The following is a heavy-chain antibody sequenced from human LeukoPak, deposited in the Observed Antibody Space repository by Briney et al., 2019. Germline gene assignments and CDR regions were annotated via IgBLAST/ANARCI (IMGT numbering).Heavy chain of an antibody. J-gene: IGHJ1*01. CDR3: ARGGTRHYFQH. CDR1: GGSINIGGYY. Sequence: SETLSLTCTVSGGSINIGGYYCSWIRQPPGKGLGWIGYIYYSGSTNYNPSLKSRVTVSVDTSKNQFSLKLSSVTAADTAVYYCARGGTRHYFQHWGQGTLVTVSS. CDR2: IYYSGST. V-gene: IGHV4-61*08. D-gene: IGHD2-2*01.